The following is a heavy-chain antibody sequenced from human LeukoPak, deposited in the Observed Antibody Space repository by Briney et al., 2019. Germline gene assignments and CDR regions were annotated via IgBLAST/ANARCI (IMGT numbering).Heavy chain of an antibody. Sequence: GASLRLSCAASGFIFSNYAMSWVRQAPGKGLEWVSAIGGRDGGKYYADSVKGRFTVSRDDPKNTLYLQMNTLRAEDTAVYYCAKWGDYDILTGYYDSDYWGQGTLVTVSS. J-gene: IGHJ4*02. D-gene: IGHD3-9*01. CDR3: AKWGDYDILTGYYDSDY. CDR2: IGGRDGGK. V-gene: IGHV3-23*01. CDR1: GFIFSNYA.